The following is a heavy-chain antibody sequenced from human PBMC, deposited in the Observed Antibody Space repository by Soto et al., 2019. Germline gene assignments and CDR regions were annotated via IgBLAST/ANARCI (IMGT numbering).Heavy chain of an antibody. CDR3: ARLTLLGAFDI. V-gene: IGHV4-59*08. D-gene: IGHD1-20*01. CDR1: GGSISSYY. CDR2: IYYSGST. J-gene: IGHJ3*02. Sequence: KPSETLSLTCTVSGGSISSYYWSWIRQPPGKGLEWIGYIYYSGSTNYNPSLKSRVTISVDTSKNQFSLKLSSVTAADTAVYYCARLTLLGAFDIWGQGTMVTVSS.